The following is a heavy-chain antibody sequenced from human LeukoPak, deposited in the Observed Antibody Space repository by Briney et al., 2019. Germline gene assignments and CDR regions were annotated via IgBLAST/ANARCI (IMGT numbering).Heavy chain of an antibody. V-gene: IGHV3-23*01. J-gene: IGHJ4*02. CDR1: GFTFSKSA. Sequence: GGSLRLSCAASGFTFSKSAMTWVRQAPGRGLEWVSAIVGDGSTTYYAYSVRGRFTISRDNSKNTLYLQVNSLRVEDTAVYYCAKLRLGYADYWGQGTLVSVSS. CDR3: AKLRLGYADY. CDR2: IVGDGSTT. D-gene: IGHD3-9*01.